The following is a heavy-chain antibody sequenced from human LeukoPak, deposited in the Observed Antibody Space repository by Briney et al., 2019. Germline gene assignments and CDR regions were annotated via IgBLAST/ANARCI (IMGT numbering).Heavy chain of an antibody. V-gene: IGHV3-48*03. CDR1: GFTFSSYE. Sequence: GGSLRLSCTASGFTFSSYEMNWVRQAPGKGLEWASHISSSGTIIYYADSVKGRFTISRDNAKNSLYLQMNSLRAEDTAVYYCARAMTSWGQGTLVTVSS. CDR2: ISSSGTII. J-gene: IGHJ4*02. CDR3: ARAMTS. D-gene: IGHD4-11*01.